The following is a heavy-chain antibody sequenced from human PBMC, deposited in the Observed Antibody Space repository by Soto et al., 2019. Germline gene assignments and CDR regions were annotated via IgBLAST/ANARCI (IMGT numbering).Heavy chain of an antibody. CDR1: GGTFSSYP. CDR3: ARVGHITNYGMAV. V-gene: IGHV1-69*01. CDR2: IIPFFGTS. Sequence: QVQLVQSGAEVKKPGSSVKVSCGASGGTFSSYPINWVRQAPGQGLESMGGIIPFFGTSNYAQKFQGRVTITADESTSTAYMELRSLRSEDTAVYYCARVGHITNYGMAVWGQGTTVTVSS. J-gene: IGHJ6*02. D-gene: IGHD1-26*01.